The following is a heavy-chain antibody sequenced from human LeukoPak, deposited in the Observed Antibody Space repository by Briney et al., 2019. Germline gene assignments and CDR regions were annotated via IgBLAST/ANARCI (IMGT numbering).Heavy chain of an antibody. CDR3: ARDRTTVTTSALDY. CDR2: ISGSSNAI. Sequence: GGSLRLSCVASEFSFRSHDMNWVRQAPGKGLEWVSYISGSSNAIYYADSVKSRFTISRDNAKNSLYLQMNSLRDEDTAVYYCARDRTTVTTSALDYWGQGTLVTVSS. D-gene: IGHD4-11*01. CDR1: EFSFRSHD. V-gene: IGHV3-48*02. J-gene: IGHJ4*02.